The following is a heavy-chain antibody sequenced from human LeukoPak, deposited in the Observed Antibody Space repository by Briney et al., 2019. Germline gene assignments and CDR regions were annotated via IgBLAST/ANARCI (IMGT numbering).Heavy chain of an antibody. V-gene: IGHV3-15*04. Sequence: GGSPRLSCAVSGFTFSSYWMSWVRQAPGKGLEWVGRIESKTDGGASVYAAPVKDRFTISRDDSRNTLYLQMNSLKTEDTAVYYCSTDVTYYYDSSGFYPWGQGTLVTVSS. CDR2: IESKTDGGAS. J-gene: IGHJ4*02. CDR1: GFTFSSYW. D-gene: IGHD3-22*01. CDR3: STDVTYYYDSSGFYP.